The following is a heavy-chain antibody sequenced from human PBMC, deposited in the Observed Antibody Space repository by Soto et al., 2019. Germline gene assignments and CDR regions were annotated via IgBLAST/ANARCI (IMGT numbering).Heavy chain of an antibody. V-gene: IGHV4-31*03. CDR2: IYYSGST. CDR1: GGSISSGGYY. Sequence: ASETLSLTCTVSGGSISSGGYYWSWIRQHPGKGLEWIGYIYYSGSTYYNPSLKSRVTISVDTSKNQFSLKLSSVTAADTAVYYCASSHSRYSSSSAWFDPWGQGTLVTVSS. J-gene: IGHJ5*02. CDR3: ASSHSRYSSSSAWFDP. D-gene: IGHD6-6*01.